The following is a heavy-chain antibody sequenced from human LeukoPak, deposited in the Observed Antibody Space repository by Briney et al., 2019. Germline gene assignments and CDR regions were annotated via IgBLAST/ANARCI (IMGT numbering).Heavy chain of an antibody. D-gene: IGHD3-16*02. Sequence: PSETLSLTCTVSGGSISTYYWSWIRQPPGKGLEWIGYSFYSGCTYCNPSLKTRVTISVDTSKNQSSLKLSSGAAADTAVYYCASGGGSYPLEGYFDYWGQGTLVTVSS. J-gene: IGHJ4*02. CDR2: SFYSGCT. V-gene: IGHV4-59*01. CDR1: GGSISTYY. CDR3: ASGGGSYPLEGYFDY.